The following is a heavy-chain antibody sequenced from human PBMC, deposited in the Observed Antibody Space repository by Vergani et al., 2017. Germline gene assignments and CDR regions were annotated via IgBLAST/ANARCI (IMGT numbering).Heavy chain of an antibody. D-gene: IGHD2-8*01. CDR3: ARSGYCAHGVCYMTYYYYMDV. V-gene: IGHV3-33*01. Sequence: QVQLEESGGGVVQPGRSLRLSCAGSGFTLSSHAMHWVRQAPGKGLEWGAFIWYDGSKEYYADSVKGRFTISRDNSKNTVYLQMNNLRAADTAVYYCARSGYCAHGVCYMTYYYYMDVWGKGTAVTVSS. CDR2: IWYDGSKE. CDR1: GFTLSSHA. J-gene: IGHJ6*03.